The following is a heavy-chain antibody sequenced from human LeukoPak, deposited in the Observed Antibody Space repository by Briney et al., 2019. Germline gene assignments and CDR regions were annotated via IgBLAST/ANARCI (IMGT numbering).Heavy chain of an antibody. CDR1: GGSISSGDYY. Sequence: SQTLSLTCTVSGGSISSGDYYWSWIRQPPGKGLEGIGYIYYSGSTYYNPSLKSRVTISVDTSKNQFSLKLSSVTAADTAVYYCASGSVDFCSSTSCLVYYFDYWGQGTLVTVSS. CDR3: ASGSVDFCSSTSCLVYYFDY. V-gene: IGHV4-30-4*01. CDR2: IYYSGST. J-gene: IGHJ4*02. D-gene: IGHD2-2*01.